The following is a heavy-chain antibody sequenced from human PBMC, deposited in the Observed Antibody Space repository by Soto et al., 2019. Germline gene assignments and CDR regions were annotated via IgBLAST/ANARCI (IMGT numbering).Heavy chain of an antibody. J-gene: IGHJ5*02. D-gene: IGHD2-15*01. CDR1: GGSITSSSYY. V-gene: IGHV4-39*01. CDR2: IYYSGST. Sequence: QLHLRESGPGLVKPSETLSLTCTVSGGSITSSSYYWDWLRQPPGKGLEWIGSIYYSGSTYYNPSLKSPVTISVDTSKTQFSLTLSSVTAADTAVYYCATQEVGGSYVYTFDPWGQGTLVTVSS. CDR3: ATQEVGGSYVYTFDP.